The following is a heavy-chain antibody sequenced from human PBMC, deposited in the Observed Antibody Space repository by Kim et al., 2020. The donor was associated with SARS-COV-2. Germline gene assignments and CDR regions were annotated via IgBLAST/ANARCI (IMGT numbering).Heavy chain of an antibody. CDR2: K. V-gene: IGHV3-30*02. J-gene: IGHJ4*02. CDR3: AKDWRSGYFDY. D-gene: IGHD3-10*01. Sequence: KYCADSVKGRVTISRDNSKNTLYLQMNSRRAEDTAVYYCAKDWRSGYFDYWGQGTLVTVSS.